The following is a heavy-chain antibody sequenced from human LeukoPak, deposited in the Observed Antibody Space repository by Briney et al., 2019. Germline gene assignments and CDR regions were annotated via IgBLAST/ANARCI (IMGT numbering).Heavy chain of an antibody. CDR2: IIPILGIA. J-gene: IGHJ6*02. Sequence: GASVKVSCKATGGTFSSYAISWVRQAPGQGLEWMGRIIPILGIADYAQKFQGRVTMTEDTSTDTAYMELSSLRSEGTAVYYCASYSAATHYYYYYGMDVWGQGTTVTVSS. V-gene: IGHV1-69*04. D-gene: IGHD2-15*01. CDR1: GGTFSSYA. CDR3: ASYSAATHYYYYYGMDV.